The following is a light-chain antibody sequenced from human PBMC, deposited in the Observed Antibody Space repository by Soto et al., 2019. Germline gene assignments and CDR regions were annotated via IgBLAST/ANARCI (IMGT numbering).Light chain of an antibody. Sequence: QSVLTQPPSASGTPGQRVTISCSGSSSNIGSNTVNWYQQLPGTAPTLLIYSNNQRPSGVPDRFSGSKSGTSASLAISGLQSEDEADYYCAAWDDSLNGAVFGGGTQLTVL. V-gene: IGLV1-44*01. CDR3: AAWDDSLNGAV. CDR2: SNN. CDR1: SSNIGSNT. J-gene: IGLJ7*01.